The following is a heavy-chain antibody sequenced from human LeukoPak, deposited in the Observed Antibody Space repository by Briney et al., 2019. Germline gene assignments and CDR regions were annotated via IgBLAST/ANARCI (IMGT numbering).Heavy chain of an antibody. D-gene: IGHD3-9*01. CDR2: INPSGGST. Sequence: ASVKVSCKASGYTFTSYYMHWVRQAPGQGLDWMGIINPSGGSTSYAQKFQGRVTMTRDMSTSTVYMELSSLRSEDTAVYYCARASSFDDWSYDYWGQGTLVTVSS. CDR1: GYTFTSYY. V-gene: IGHV1-46*01. J-gene: IGHJ4*02. CDR3: ARASSFDDWSYDY.